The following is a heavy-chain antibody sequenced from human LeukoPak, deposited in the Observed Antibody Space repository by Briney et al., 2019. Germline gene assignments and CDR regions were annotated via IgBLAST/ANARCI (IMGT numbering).Heavy chain of an antibody. V-gene: IGHV3-13*01. CDR2: LGSGGDT. CDR3: VRGRRSYGFDH. CDR1: GFTFSSYG. D-gene: IGHD3-16*01. J-gene: IGHJ4*02. Sequence: PGGSLRLSCAVSGFTFSSYGMHWVRQAPGKGLEWVSGLGSGGDTYYPDSVRGRFTISKETAKNSLYLQMAGLRDDDTAVYYCVRGRRSYGFDHWGQGTQVTVSS.